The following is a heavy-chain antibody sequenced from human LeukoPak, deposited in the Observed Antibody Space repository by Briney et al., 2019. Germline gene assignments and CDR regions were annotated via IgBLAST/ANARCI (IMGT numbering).Heavy chain of an antibody. CDR2: IHYSGST. D-gene: IGHD4-11*01. CDR3: ARASVTYYYYYYMDV. V-gene: IGHV4-59*01. CDR1: GGSITNYY. J-gene: IGHJ6*03. Sequence: SETLSLTCTVSGGSITNYYWTWIRQPPGKGLEWIGYIHYSGSTNYNPSLKSRVTISVDTSKNQFSLKLSSVTAADTAVYYCARASVTYYYYYYMDVWGKGTTVSVSS.